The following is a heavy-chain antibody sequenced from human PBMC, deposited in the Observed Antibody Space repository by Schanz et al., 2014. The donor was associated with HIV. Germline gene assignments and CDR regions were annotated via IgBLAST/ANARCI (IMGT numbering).Heavy chain of an antibody. CDR2: IFNAGNKK. J-gene: IGHJ5*02. Sequence: QVKLVESGGGVVQPGRSLRLSCAASGFTFSSYGMHWVRQAPGKGLECVAVIFNAGNKKYYADSVKGRFTTSRDNSKNMLYLQMNSLRAEDTAVYYCAREYYSRNWNWFDPWGQGTLVTVSS. CDR1: GFTFSSYG. CDR3: AREYYSRNWNWFDP. V-gene: IGHV3-33*01. D-gene: IGHD6-13*01.